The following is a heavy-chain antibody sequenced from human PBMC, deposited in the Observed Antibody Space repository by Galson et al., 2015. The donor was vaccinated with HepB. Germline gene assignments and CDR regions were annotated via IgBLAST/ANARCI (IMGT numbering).Heavy chain of an antibody. V-gene: IGHV5-10-1*01. CDR1: GYRITSYW. CDR2: IDPSDSYT. J-gene: IGHJ5*02. Sequence: QSGAEVKKPGESLKISCKGSGYRITSYWITWVRQMPGKGLEWMGRIDPSDSYTNYSPSFQGHVTISADKSMNTAYLQWRSLKASDSAMYYCAYSGYDNWFDPWGQGTQVTVSS. D-gene: IGHD5-12*01. CDR3: AYSGYDNWFDP.